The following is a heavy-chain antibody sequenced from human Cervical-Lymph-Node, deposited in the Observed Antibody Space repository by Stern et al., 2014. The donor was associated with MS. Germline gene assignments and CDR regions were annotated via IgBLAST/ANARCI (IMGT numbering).Heavy chain of an antibody. D-gene: IGHD5-24*01. V-gene: IGHV4-31*03. CDR2: IYYSGST. CDR1: GGSISSGGYY. Sequence: QVQLQESGPGLVQPSQTLSLTCTVSGGSISSGGYYWSWIRQDPGKGLVWIGYIYYSGSTYYNPFLKSRVTLSVDTSKNQFSLKLSSVTAADTAVYYCARGRDGYKSHFDYWGQGTLVTVSS. CDR3: ARGRDGYKSHFDY. J-gene: IGHJ4*02.